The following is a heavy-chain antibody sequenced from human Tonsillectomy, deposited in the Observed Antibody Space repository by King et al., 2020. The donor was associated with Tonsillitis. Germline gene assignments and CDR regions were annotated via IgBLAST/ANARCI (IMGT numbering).Heavy chain of an antibody. CDR3: ARQTVTPANWFDP. CDR1: GYRFTSRW. J-gene: IGHJ5*02. CDR2: IYPADSDA. V-gene: IGHV5-51*01. D-gene: IGHD4-17*01. Sequence: QLVQSGAEVKKTGESLRISCKVSGYRFTSRWIAWVRQMPGKGLEWIGLIYPADSDARYSPSFQGQVIISVDRSLNTAYLQWDSLKASDSAVYYCARQTVTPANWFDPWGQGTPVTV.